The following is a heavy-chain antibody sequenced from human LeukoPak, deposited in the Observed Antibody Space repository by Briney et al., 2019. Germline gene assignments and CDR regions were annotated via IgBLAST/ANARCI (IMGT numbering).Heavy chain of an antibody. CDR3: ARRRDGYYYYGMDV. Sequence: ASVKVSCKASGYTFTSYDINWVRQATGQGLEWMGWMNPNSGNTGYAQKFQGRVTMTRNTSISTAYMELSSLRSEDTAVYYCARRRDGYYYYGMDVWGQGTTVTVSS. CDR2: MNPNSGNT. CDR1: GYTFTSYD. J-gene: IGHJ6*02. D-gene: IGHD5-24*01. V-gene: IGHV1-8*01.